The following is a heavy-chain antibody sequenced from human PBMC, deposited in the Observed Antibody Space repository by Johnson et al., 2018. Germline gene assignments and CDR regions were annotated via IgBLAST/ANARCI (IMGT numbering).Heavy chain of an antibody. V-gene: IGHV3-30*18. Sequence: VQLVETGGGVVQPGRSLRLSRAASGFSFRSYAMHWVRQAPGKGLEWVTVISYDGSNKYYADSVKGRFTISRDNSKNTLYLQMNSLRAEDTAVYYCAKDRYSSGREYFQHWGQGTLVTVSS. D-gene: IGHD6-19*01. CDR2: ISYDGSNK. CDR3: AKDRYSSGREYFQH. CDR1: GFSFRSYA. J-gene: IGHJ1*01.